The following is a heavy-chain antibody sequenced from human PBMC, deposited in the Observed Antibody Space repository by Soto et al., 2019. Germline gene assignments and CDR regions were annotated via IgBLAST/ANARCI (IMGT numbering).Heavy chain of an antibody. Sequence: GGSLRLSCTSSTVTINVHGIQWVRQAPGKGLEWVAFISNDGRAQYYADSVKGRFTISRDYSKNTVDLQMNSLRNEETAVYYCARDIWSGDYKWFDSWGPGTLVTVSS. CDR1: TVTINVHG. CDR3: ARDIWSGDYKWFDS. J-gene: IGHJ5*01. CDR2: ISNDGRAQ. V-gene: IGHV3-30*03. D-gene: IGHD3-3*01.